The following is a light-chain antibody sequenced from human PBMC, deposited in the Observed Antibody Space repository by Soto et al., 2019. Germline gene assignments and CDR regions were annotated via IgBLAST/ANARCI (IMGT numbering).Light chain of an antibody. CDR2: KAS. J-gene: IGKJ1*01. CDR1: QTISSW. Sequence: DIRITQSPSTLWWSLLDIVTITCRASQTISSWLAWYQQKPGKAPKLLIYKASTLKSGVPSRFSGSGPGTEFTLTISSLQPDDFATYYCQHYNSYSEAFGQGTKVDIK. CDR3: QHYNSYSEA. V-gene: IGKV1-5*03.